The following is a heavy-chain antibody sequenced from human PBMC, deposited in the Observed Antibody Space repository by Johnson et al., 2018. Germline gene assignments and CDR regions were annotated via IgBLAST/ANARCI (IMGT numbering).Heavy chain of an antibody. CDR2: IKQDGSEK. CDR3: ARGPRGYYDSSGYYSAEYFQH. J-gene: IGHJ1*01. D-gene: IGHD3-22*01. V-gene: IGHV3-7*01. Sequence: VQLVESGGGLVKPGGSLRLSCAASGFTFSSYWMSWVRQAPGKGLEWVANIKQDGSEKYYVDSVKGRFTISRDNAKNSLYLQMNSLRAEDTAGYYCARGPRGYYDSSGYYSAEYFQHWGQGTLVTVSS. CDR1: GFTFSSYW.